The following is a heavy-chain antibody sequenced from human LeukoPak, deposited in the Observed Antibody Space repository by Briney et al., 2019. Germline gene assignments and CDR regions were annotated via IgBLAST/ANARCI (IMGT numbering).Heavy chain of an antibody. CDR1: GGSFSGYF. Sequence: SGTLSLTCNVSGGSFSGYFWSWIRQPAGKGLEWIGRIYTSGSTNYNPSLKSRVIMSVDTSKNQFSLNLSSVTAADTAVYYCARVGGMVRGANIDLMDVWGKGTTVTVAS. CDR3: ARVGGMVRGANIDLMDV. V-gene: IGHV4-4*07. CDR2: IYTSGST. D-gene: IGHD3-10*01. J-gene: IGHJ6*04.